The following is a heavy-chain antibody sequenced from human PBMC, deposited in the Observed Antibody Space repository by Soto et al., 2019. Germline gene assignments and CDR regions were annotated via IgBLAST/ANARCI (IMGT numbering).Heavy chain of an antibody. CDR3: ARDGGLSYAAGNPYYGMDV. D-gene: IGHD6-13*01. CDR1: GGSIGSGGYY. V-gene: IGHV4-61*08. CDR2: IYYSGST. Sequence: SETLSLTCTVSGGSIGSGGYYWSWIRQHPGKGLEWIGYIYYSGSTNYNPSLKSRVTISVDTSKNQFSLKLSSVTAADTAVYYCARDGGLSYAAGNPYYGMDVWGQGTTVTV. J-gene: IGHJ6*02.